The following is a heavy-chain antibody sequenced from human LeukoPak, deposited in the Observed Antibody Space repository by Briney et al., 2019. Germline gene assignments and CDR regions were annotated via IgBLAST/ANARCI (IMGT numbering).Heavy chain of an antibody. CDR3: ARQGYYDSHFDY. CDR2: IYYSGST. J-gene: IGHJ4*02. V-gene: IGHV4-39*01. Sequence: PSETLSLTCTVSGGSISSSSYYWGWIRQPPGKGLEWIGSIYYSGSTYYNPSLKSRVTISVDTSKNQFSLKLSSVTAADTAVYYCARQGYYDSHFDYWGQGTLVTVSS. CDR1: GGSISSSSYY. D-gene: IGHD3-22*01.